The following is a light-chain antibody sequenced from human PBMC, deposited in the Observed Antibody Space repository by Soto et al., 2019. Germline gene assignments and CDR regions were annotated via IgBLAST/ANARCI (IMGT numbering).Light chain of an antibody. V-gene: IGKV2-28*01. Sequence: DIVMTQSPLSLPVTPGEPASISCRSSQSLLHSNGYNYLDWYLQKPGQSPQLLIYSASSRATGIPDRFSGSGSGTDFTLTISRLEPEDFAVYYCQQYGYSPGLACGGGTKVEIK. CDR1: QSLLHSNGYNY. CDR2: SAS. J-gene: IGKJ4*01. CDR3: QQYGYSPGLA.